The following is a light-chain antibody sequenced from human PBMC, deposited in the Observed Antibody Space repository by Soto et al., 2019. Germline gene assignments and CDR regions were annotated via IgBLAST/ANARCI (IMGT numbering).Light chain of an antibody. CDR1: HSINTSF. Sequence: EIVLTQSPGTLSLSPGDRATLSCRASHSINTSFLAWFQQKPGQAPRLLIYGASTRATGIPARFSGSGSGTEFTLTISSLQSEDFAVYYCQQYNNWPPYTFGQGTKVDIK. CDR2: GAS. J-gene: IGKJ2*01. V-gene: IGKV3-15*01. CDR3: QQYNNWPPYT.